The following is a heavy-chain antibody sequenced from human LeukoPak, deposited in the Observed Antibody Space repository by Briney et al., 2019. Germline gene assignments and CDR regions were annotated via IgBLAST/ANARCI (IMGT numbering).Heavy chain of an antibody. D-gene: IGHD1-26*01. CDR2: TTGLGDNT. Sequence: LPGGSLRLSCAASGFFFSDSAMAWVRQAPGKGLEWVSTTTGLGDNTHYADSVKGRFTFSRDNSKNTLYLQMNNLGVDDTAVYYCTRDVTEYVGAAPDWGHGTLVTLSS. J-gene: IGHJ4*01. CDR3: TRDVTEYVGAAPD. CDR1: GFFFSDSA. V-gene: IGHV3-23*01.